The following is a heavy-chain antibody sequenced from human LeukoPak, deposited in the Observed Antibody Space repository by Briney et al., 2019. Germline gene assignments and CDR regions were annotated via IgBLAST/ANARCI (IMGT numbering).Heavy chain of an antibody. J-gene: IGHJ4*02. Sequence: PGGSLRLSCAASGFTFSIYSMNWVRQAPGKGLQWVSCISSGSTSIYYADSLRGRFTISRDNAKNSLYLQMNSLRAEDTAVYYCARVGGYCSSVSNCYGDYWGQGTLVTVSS. V-gene: IGHV3-21*01. CDR1: GFTFSIYS. CDR3: ARVGGYCSSVSNCYGDY. CDR2: ISSGSTSI. D-gene: IGHD2-2*03.